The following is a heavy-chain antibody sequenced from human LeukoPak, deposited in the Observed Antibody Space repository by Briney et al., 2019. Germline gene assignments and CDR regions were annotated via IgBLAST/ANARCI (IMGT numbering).Heavy chain of an antibody. CDR1: GFTFSSYA. CDR2: ISGSGGST. D-gene: IGHD3-16*02. J-gene: IGHJ4*02. Sequence: PGGSLRLSCAASGFTFSSYAMSWVRRAPGKGLEWVSAISGSGGSTYYADSVKGRFTISRDNSKNTLYLQMNSLRAEDTAVYYCAKVEYYDYVWGSYRPEYYFDYWGQGTLVTVSS. V-gene: IGHV3-23*01. CDR3: AKVEYYDYVWGSYRPEYYFDY.